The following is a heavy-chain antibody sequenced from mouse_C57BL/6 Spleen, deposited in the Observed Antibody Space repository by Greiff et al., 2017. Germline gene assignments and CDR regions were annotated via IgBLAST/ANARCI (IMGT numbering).Heavy chain of an antibody. CDR3: ARSDGYGDYFDY. D-gene: IGHD2-2*01. CDR1: GYTFTSYW. Sequence: QVQLQQPGAELVKPGASVKLSCKASGYTFTSYWMYWVKQRPGQGLEWIGMIHPNSGSTNYNEKFKSKATLTVDKSSSTAYMQLSSLTSEDSAVYYCARSDGYGDYFDYWGQGTTLTVSS. CDR2: IHPNSGST. J-gene: IGHJ2*01. V-gene: IGHV1-64*01.